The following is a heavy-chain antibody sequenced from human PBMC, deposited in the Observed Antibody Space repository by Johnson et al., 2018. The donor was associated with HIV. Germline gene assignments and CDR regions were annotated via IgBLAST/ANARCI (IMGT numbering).Heavy chain of an antibody. CDR2: ISSIGTTI. D-gene: IGHD1-26*01. J-gene: IGHJ3*02. V-gene: IGHV3-11*04. CDR3: AREGLYSGSLGAFDI. Sequence: QVQLVESGGGVVQPGGSLSLSCAASGFTFSDYYMSWIRQAPGKGLEWVSSISSIGTTIYYADSVKGRFTISRDNAKNSLSLQMNRLRAEDAAVYYCAREGLYSGSLGAFDIWGQGTAVTVSS. CDR1: GFTFSDYY.